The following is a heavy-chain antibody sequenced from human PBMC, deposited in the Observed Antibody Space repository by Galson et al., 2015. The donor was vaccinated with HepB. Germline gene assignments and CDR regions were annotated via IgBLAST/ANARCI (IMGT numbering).Heavy chain of an antibody. CDR1: GYAFSNYG. J-gene: IGHJ6*02. CDR3: ARVDEPYSLAYCTGSSCYTPTYAMDV. V-gene: IGHV1-18*01. CDR2: ISGYNGNT. Sequence: SVKVSCKASGYAFSNYGISWVRQAPGQGLEWMGWISGYNGNTHYAQNFQGRVTLTTDTSTNTAFMELRSLRSDDTAIYYCARVDEPYSLAYCTGSSCYTPTYAMDVWGQGTTVTVSS. D-gene: IGHD2-2*02.